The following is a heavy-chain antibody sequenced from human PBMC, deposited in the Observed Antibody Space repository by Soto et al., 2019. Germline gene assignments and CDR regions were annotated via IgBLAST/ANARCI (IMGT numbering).Heavy chain of an antibody. CDR3: ARALLGYCSGGSCDYGMDV. CDR2: IYYSGST. D-gene: IGHD2-15*01. V-gene: IGHV4-30-4*01. Sequence: QVQLQESGPGLVKPSQTLSLTCTVSGDSISSGDNYWSWIRQPPGKGLEWIGYIYYSGSTYYNPSLKSLVTISVDTSKNQFSLKLSSVTAADTAVYYCARALLGYCSGGSCDYGMDVWGQGTTVTVSS. J-gene: IGHJ6*02. CDR1: GDSISSGDNY.